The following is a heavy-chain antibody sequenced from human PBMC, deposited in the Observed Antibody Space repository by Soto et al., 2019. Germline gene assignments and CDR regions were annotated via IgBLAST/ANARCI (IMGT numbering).Heavy chain of an antibody. J-gene: IGHJ5*02. CDR2: IYYNAIT. D-gene: IGHD6-13*01. CDR1: GDSVSSGAYY. CDR3: ARANIAAAGTIFDP. Sequence: QVKLQESGPGLVKPSETLSLTCTVSGDSVSSGAYYWSWVRQPPGKGLEWIGYIYYNAITNYNPSLKSRVTILVDPSKSEISLTLNSVTAADTAVYYCARANIAAAGTIFDPWGQGVLVTVSA. V-gene: IGHV4-61*08.